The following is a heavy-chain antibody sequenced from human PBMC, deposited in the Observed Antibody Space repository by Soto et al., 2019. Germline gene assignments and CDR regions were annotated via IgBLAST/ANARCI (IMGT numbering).Heavy chain of an antibody. V-gene: IGHV5-10-1*01. J-gene: IGHJ3*02. D-gene: IGHD6-19*01. CDR3: ASGGRYSSGWYDAFDI. Sequence: ESLKISFKGSGYSFTNYWISWVRQIPGKGLEWMGRIDPSDSYTNYSPSFQGHVTISADKSINTAYLQWGSLKASDTAMYFCASGGRYSSGWYDAFDIWGQGTMVTVSS. CDR1: GYSFTNYW. CDR2: IDPSDSYT.